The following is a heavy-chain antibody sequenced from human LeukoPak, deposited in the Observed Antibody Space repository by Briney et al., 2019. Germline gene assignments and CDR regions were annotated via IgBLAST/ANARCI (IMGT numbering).Heavy chain of an antibody. CDR1: GGSISSYY. CDR3: ARVSSSGWYFAFDI. Sequence: SETLSLTCTVSGGSISSYYWSWIRQPAGKGLEWIGRIYTSGSTNYNPSLKSRVTISVDTSKNQFSLKLSSVTAADTAVYYCARVSSSGWYFAFDIWGQGTMVTVSS. CDR2: IYTSGST. J-gene: IGHJ3*02. V-gene: IGHV4-4*07. D-gene: IGHD6-13*01.